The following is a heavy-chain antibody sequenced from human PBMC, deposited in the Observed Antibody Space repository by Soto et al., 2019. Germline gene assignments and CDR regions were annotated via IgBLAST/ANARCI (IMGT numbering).Heavy chain of an antibody. CDR3: AKNSFSGSKRILDS. CDR1: GFRDGFPFSDYD. V-gene: IGHV3-30*18. CDR2: ISFDGSTK. J-gene: IGHJ4*02. Sequence: QVQLVECGGGVVQPGRSLRLSCAASGFRDGFPFSDYDMHWVRQAPGKVLEWVALISFDGSTKNYVDSVEGRFTISRDNSRDTLFLQMDSLRPEDTAVYYCAKNSFSGSKRILDSWGQGTLVTVSS. D-gene: IGHD1-26*01.